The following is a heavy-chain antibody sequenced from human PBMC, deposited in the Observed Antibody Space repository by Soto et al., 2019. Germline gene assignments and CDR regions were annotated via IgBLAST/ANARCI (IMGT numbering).Heavy chain of an antibody. J-gene: IGHJ3*01. CDR1: GFFISSGNY. CDR2: IFHGGNT. Sequence: ETLSLTCSVSGFFISSGNYWGWIRKPPGKGLEWIGSIFHGGNTYYNPSLKSRVTISVDMSKNQFSLKLNSVTAADTAVYYCARARWYDAFDVWGQGTVVTVSS. V-gene: IGHV4-38-2*02. CDR3: ARARWYDAFDV. D-gene: IGHD2-15*01.